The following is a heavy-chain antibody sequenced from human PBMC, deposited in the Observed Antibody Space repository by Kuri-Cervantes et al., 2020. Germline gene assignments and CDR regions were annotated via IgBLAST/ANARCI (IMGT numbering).Heavy chain of an antibody. CDR1: GGSISSSSYY. J-gene: IGHJ4*02. CDR3: ARQHPKTASGGRYFDF. CDR2: IYYSGST. Sequence: SETLSLTCTVSGGSISSSSYYWGWIRQPPGKGLEWIGSIYYSGSTYYNPSLKSRVTMSVDKSNNQISLRLNSVTAPDTAIYYCARQHPKTASGGRYFDFWGQGTLVTVSS. D-gene: IGHD6-13*01. V-gene: IGHV4-39*07.